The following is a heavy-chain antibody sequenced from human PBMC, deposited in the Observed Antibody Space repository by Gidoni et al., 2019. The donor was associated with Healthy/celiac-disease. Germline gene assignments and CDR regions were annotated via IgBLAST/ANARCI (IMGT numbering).Heavy chain of an antibody. J-gene: IGHJ4*02. CDR3: AKDEQQLVRRSHFDY. Sequence: EVQLVESGGGLVQPGRSLRLSCAASGFTFADYAMHWVRQAPGKGLEWVSGISWNSGSIGDADSVKGRFTISRDNAKNSLYLQMNSLRAEDTALYYCAKDEQQLVRRSHFDYWGQGTLVTVSS. CDR1: GFTFADYA. V-gene: IGHV3-9*01. CDR2: ISWNSGSI. D-gene: IGHD6-13*01.